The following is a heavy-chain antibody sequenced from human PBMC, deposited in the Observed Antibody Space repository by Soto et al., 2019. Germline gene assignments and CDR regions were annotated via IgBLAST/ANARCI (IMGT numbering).Heavy chain of an antibody. Sequence: QVQLQESGPGLVKPSETLSLTCTVSGGSVTDYYWSWIRQPAGKGLEWIGRIYSSGSTNYTPSLRSRVSVSVDTSKNQFSLIVTSVTAADSAVYYCAREGGIVAKIPFDYWGQGTLVTVSS. J-gene: IGHJ4*02. CDR1: GGSVTDYY. CDR3: AREGGIVAKIPFDY. D-gene: IGHD5-12*01. CDR2: IYSSGST. V-gene: IGHV4-4*07.